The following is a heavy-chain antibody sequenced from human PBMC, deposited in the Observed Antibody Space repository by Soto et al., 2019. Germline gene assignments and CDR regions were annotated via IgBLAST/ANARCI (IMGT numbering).Heavy chain of an antibody. CDR1: GGSISTGGYS. V-gene: IGHV4-30-2*01. CDR3: VRVPDR. D-gene: IGHD2-2*01. J-gene: IGHJ5*02. Sequence: QLQLQESGSGLVKPSQTLSLTCAVSGGSISTGGYSWIWIRQPPGKGLEWIGYIYHSGSTYYDPSLGSRVTISVDRSKSLFSLKLCSVTAADMGVYYCVRVPDRWGQGTLVSVSS. CDR2: IYHSGST.